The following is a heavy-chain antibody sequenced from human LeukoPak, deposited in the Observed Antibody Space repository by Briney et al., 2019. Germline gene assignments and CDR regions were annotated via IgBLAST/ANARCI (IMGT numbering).Heavy chain of an antibody. CDR2: INQDGSVK. Sequence: ASVKVSCKASGGTFSTYWMDWVRQAPGKGLEWVGNINQDGSVKHYVDSVRGRFTISRDNARNSVYLQMSALRVEDTAVYYCTRDFVFWGQGSLVTASS. J-gene: IGHJ4*02. V-gene: IGHV3-7*01. CDR3: TRDFVF. D-gene: IGHD3-3*01. CDR1: GGTFSTYW.